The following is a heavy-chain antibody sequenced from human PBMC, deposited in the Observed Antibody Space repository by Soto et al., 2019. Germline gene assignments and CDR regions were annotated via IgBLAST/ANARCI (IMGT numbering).Heavy chain of an antibody. CDR1: GFTFSSYS. J-gene: IGHJ6*02. Sequence: EVQLVESGGGLVKPGGSLRLSCAASGFTFSSYSMNWVRQAPGKGPEWVSSISSSSSYIYYADSVKGRFTISRDNAKNSLYLQMNSLRAEDTAVYYCASGVYCSGGSCYSPYYYGMDVWGQGTTVTVSS. V-gene: IGHV3-21*01. D-gene: IGHD2-15*01. CDR2: ISSSSSYI. CDR3: ASGVYCSGGSCYSPYYYGMDV.